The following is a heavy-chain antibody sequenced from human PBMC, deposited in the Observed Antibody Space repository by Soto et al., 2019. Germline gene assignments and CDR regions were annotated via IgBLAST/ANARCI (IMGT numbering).Heavy chain of an antibody. Sequence: QVQLVQSGAEVKKPGASVKVSCKASGYSFIDYGISWVRQAPGQGLEWMGWISAYNGNTNYAQKVQGRVTMTTDTSTYTAYMELRSLRSDDTAVYYCARRIQLWPPGYVDRWGRGTRVTVSS. J-gene: IGHJ2*01. CDR2: ISAYNGNT. CDR3: ARRIQLWPPGYVDR. D-gene: IGHD5-18*01. CDR1: GYSFIDYG. V-gene: IGHV1-18*01.